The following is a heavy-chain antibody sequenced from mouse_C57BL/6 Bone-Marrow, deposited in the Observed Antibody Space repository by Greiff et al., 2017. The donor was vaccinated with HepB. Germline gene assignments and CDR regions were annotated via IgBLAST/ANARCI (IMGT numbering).Heavy chain of an antibody. D-gene: IGHD1-1*01. J-gene: IGHJ4*01. CDR2: INPGSGGT. Sequence: VQLQQSGAELVRPGTSVKVSCKASGYAFTNYLIEWVKQRPGQGLEWIGVINPGSGGTNYNEKFKGKATLSADKSSSTAYMQLSSLTSDDSAVYFCARRGSSAYYAMGYWGQGTSVTVSS. V-gene: IGHV1-54*01. CDR3: ARRGSSAYYAMGY. CDR1: GYAFTNYL.